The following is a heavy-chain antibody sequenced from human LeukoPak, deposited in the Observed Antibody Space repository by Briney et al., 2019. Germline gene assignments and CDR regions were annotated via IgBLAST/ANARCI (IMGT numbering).Heavy chain of an antibody. Sequence: ASVKVSCKASGYTFTSYDINWVRQATGQGLEWMGWMNPNSGNTGYAQKFQGRVTMTGNTSISTAYMELSSLRSEDTAVYYCARDTREGYCSGGSCYLGLRYYYYYYMDVWGKGTTVTISS. V-gene: IGHV1-8*01. D-gene: IGHD2-15*01. CDR3: ARDTREGYCSGGSCYLGLRYYYYYYMDV. CDR2: MNPNSGNT. CDR1: GYTFTSYD. J-gene: IGHJ6*03.